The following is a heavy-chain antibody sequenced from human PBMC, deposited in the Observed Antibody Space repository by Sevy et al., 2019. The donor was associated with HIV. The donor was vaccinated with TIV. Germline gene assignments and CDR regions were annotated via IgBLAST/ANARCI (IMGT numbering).Heavy chain of an antibody. Sequence: GGSLRLSCAASGFTFSSYGMHWVRQAPGKGLEWVAVISYDRSNKYYADSVKGRFTISRDNSKNTLYLQMNSLRAEDTAVYYCAKDQGGATFGSYYGMDVWGQGTTVTVSS. J-gene: IGHJ6*02. CDR3: AKDQGGATFGSYYGMDV. D-gene: IGHD1-26*01. V-gene: IGHV3-30*18. CDR1: GFTFSSYG. CDR2: ISYDRSNK.